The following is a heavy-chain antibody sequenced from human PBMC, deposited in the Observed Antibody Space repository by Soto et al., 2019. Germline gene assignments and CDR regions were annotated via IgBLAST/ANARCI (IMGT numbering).Heavy chain of an antibody. CDR2: IIPIFGTA. CDR3: ASKDTYYDFSPYYGMDV. V-gene: IGHV1-69*01. D-gene: IGHD3-3*01. J-gene: IGHJ6*02. Sequence: QVQLVQSGAEVKKPGSSVKVSCKASGGTFSSYAISWVRQAPGQGLEWMGGIIPIFGTANYAQKFQVRVTITADESTSTAYMELSSLRSEDTAGYYCASKDTYYDFSPYYGMDVWGQGTTVTVSS. CDR1: GGTFSSYA.